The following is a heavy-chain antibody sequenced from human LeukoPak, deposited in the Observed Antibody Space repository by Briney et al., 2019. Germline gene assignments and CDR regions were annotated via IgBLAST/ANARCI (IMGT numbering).Heavy chain of an antibody. J-gene: IGHJ5*02. Sequence: NPSETLSPTCAVSGYSISSGYYWGWIRQPPGKGLEWIGSIYHSGSTYYNPSLKSRVTISVDTSKNQFSLKLSSVTAADTAVYYCARLGIAALGWFDPWGQGTLVTVSS. CDR3: ARLGIAALGWFDP. D-gene: IGHD6-13*01. CDR2: IYHSGST. V-gene: IGHV4-38-2*01. CDR1: GYSISSGYY.